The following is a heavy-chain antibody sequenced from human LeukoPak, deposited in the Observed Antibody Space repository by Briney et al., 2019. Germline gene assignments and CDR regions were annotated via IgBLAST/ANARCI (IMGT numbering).Heavy chain of an antibody. D-gene: IGHD3-10*01. Sequence: GGSLRLSCAASGFTFSSYWMSWVRQAPGKGLEWVANIKQDGSEKYYVDSVKGQFTISRDNAKNSLYLQMNSLRAEDTAVYYCARESGGDAFDIWGQGTMVTVSS. CDR1: GFTFSSYW. V-gene: IGHV3-7*01. J-gene: IGHJ3*02. CDR3: ARESGGDAFDI. CDR2: IKQDGSEK.